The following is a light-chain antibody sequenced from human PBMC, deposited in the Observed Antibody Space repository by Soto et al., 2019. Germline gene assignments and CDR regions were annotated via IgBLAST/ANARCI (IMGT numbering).Light chain of an antibody. Sequence: EIVLTQSPGTLSLSPGEGATLSCRASQSVSSTYLAWYQQKPGQAPRLLIYGASSRATAIPDRFSGSGSGTDFTLTISRLEPEDFAVYFCQQYGSSPSTFGQGTKVEIK. V-gene: IGKV3-20*01. CDR3: QQYGSSPST. CDR2: GAS. J-gene: IGKJ1*01. CDR1: QSVSSTY.